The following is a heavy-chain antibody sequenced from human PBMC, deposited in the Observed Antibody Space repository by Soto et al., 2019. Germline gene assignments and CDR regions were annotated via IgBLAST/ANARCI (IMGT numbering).Heavy chain of an antibody. CDR3: ARGGYCSGGSCYSRENAFDI. CDR1: GGSISSYY. J-gene: IGHJ3*02. V-gene: IGHV4-59*01. D-gene: IGHD2-15*01. CDR2: IYYSGRT. Sequence: SETLSLTCTVSGGSISSYYWSWIRQPPGKGLEWIGYIYYSGRTNSNPSLKSRVTISVETSKNQFSLKLSSVTAADTAVYYCARGGYCSGGSCYSRENAFDIWGQGTMVTVSS.